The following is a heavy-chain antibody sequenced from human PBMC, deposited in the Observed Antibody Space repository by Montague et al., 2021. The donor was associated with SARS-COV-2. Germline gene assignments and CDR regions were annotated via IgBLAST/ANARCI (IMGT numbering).Heavy chain of an antibody. D-gene: IGHD2-8*01. Sequence: SETLSLTCAVYGGSFTDFYWTWIRQPPGKGLEWIGESNDRGSSNYNPSLRSRVSFSMDTSKNHFSLSLSSVTVADTAVYFCARQLPSYCATNKCYPYYFDGWGQGALVTVSS. CDR2: SNDRGSS. V-gene: IGHV4-34*01. CDR1: GGSFTDFY. J-gene: IGHJ4*02. CDR3: ARQLPSYCATNKCYPYYFDG.